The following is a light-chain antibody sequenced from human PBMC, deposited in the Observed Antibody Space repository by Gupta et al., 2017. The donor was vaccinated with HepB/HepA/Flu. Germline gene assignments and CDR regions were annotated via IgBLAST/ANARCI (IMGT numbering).Light chain of an antibody. Sequence: DFQMTQSPPSLSPSVGDRVTITCRASQSIANYLNWYQQKPGKAPSLLIYTTSILQSGVPSRFSGSGSGTDFTLTISSLQPEDFATYYCQQSYASPPTFGQGTKVEIK. CDR2: TTS. CDR1: QSIANY. V-gene: IGKV1-39*01. CDR3: QQSYASPPT. J-gene: IGKJ1*01.